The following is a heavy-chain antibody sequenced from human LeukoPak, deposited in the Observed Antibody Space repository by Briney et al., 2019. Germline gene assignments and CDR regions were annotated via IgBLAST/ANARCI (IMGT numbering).Heavy chain of an antibody. J-gene: IGHJ6*02. Sequence: PGGSLRLSCAASGFTFSSYAMSWVRQAPGKGLEWVSAISGSGGSTYYADSVKGRFTISRDNSKNTLYLQMNSLRAEDTAVYYCARDRHSSSWYNGMDVWGQGTTVTVSS. CDR1: GFTFSSYA. CDR3: ARDRHSSSWYNGMDV. CDR2: ISGSGGST. D-gene: IGHD6-13*01. V-gene: IGHV3-23*01.